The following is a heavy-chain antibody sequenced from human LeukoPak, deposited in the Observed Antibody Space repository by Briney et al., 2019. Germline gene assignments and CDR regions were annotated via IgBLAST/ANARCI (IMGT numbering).Heavy chain of an antibody. J-gene: IGHJ5*02. CDR3: VLEVLSSGWVS. CDR1: GYTFTGYY. Sequence: GASVKVSCKASGYTFTGYYIHWVRQAPGQGLEWMGRINPNTGGTNYAQKFQGRVTMTRDTSISTAYMELSRLRSDDTAVYYCVLEVLSSGWVSWGQGTLVTVSS. D-gene: IGHD6-19*01. CDR2: INPNTGGT. V-gene: IGHV1-2*06.